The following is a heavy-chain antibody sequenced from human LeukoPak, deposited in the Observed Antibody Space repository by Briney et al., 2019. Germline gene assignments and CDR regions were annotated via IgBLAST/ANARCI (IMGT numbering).Heavy chain of an antibody. CDR1: GFTLSSYA. V-gene: IGHV3-30-3*01. CDR2: ISYDGSNK. D-gene: IGHD6-25*01. CDR3: AREAARRGFDY. J-gene: IGHJ4*02. Sequence: GGSLRLSCAAPGFTLSSYAMHRVRQAPGKGLEWVAVISYDGSNKYYADSVKGRFTISRDNSKNTLYLQMNSLRAEDTAVYYCAREAARRGFDYWGQGTLVTVSS.